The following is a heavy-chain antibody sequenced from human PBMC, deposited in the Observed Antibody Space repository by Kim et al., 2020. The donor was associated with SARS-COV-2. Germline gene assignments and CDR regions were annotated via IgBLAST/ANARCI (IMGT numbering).Heavy chain of an antibody. CDR1: GLTFSSYA. Sequence: GGSLRLSCAASGLTFSSYAVSWVRQAPGKGLEWVSAISGSGGTTYYADSVKGRFTISRDNSKNTLYLQMNSLRAEDTAVYYCAKDNPDYYDSSGTYQHYYYGIGVWGPRSTVTVSS. CDR2: ISGSGGTT. CDR3: AKDNPDYYDSSGTYQHYYYGIGV. V-gene: IGHV3-23*01. J-gene: IGHJ6*02. D-gene: IGHD3-22*01.